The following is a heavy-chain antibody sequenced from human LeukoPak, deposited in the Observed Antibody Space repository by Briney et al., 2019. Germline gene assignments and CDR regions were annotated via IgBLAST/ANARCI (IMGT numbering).Heavy chain of an antibody. Sequence: SETLSLTCTVSGGSISSSSYYWGWIRQPPGKGLEWIGSIYYSGSTYYNPSLKSRVTISVDTSKNQFSLKLGSVTAADTAVYYCARHPITMVRGVIPNYYYGMDVWGQGTTVTVSS. CDR3: ARHPITMVRGVIPNYYYGMDV. J-gene: IGHJ6*02. CDR1: GGSISSSSYY. V-gene: IGHV4-39*01. CDR2: IYYSGST. D-gene: IGHD3-10*01.